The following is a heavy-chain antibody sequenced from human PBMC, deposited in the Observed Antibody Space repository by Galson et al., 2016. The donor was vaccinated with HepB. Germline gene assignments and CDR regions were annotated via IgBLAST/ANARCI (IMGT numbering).Heavy chain of an antibody. Sequence: SLRLSCAASGFTFSSYWMTWVRQAPGKGLEWVANIKEDGSVKYHVDSVQGRFTISRDNAKNSLYLQMNSLRAEDKAVYYCARNPRAGAYYFDYRDQETLVTVSS. V-gene: IGHV3-7*03. CDR1: GFTFSSYW. CDR3: ARNPRAGAYYFDY. D-gene: IGHD2-21*01. CDR2: IKEDGSVK. J-gene: IGHJ4*02.